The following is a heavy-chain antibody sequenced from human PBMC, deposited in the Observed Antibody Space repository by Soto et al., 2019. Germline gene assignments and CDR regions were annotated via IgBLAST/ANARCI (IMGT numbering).Heavy chain of an antibody. D-gene: IGHD3-3*01. CDR1: GYTFTSYA. CDR3: ARDLRFLEWLSVPDAFDI. Sequence: QVQLVQSGAEVKKPGASVKVSCKASGYTFTSYAMHWVRQAPGQRLEWMGWINAGNGNTKYSQKFQGRVTITRDTSASTAYMELSSLRSEDTAVYYCARDLRFLEWLSVPDAFDIWGQGTMVTVSS. CDR2: INAGNGNT. J-gene: IGHJ3*02. V-gene: IGHV1-3*01.